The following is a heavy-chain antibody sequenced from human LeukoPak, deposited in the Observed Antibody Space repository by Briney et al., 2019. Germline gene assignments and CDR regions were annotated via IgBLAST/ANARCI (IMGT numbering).Heavy chain of an antibody. V-gene: IGHV5-51*01. Sequence: GESLKISCKGSGYNFNTYWVAWVRQLPGKGLEWMGIVYPGDSDAKYSPSFQGQVTISADKSINTAYLQWSSLKASDTAAYYCARQLGAVAGPNWFDPWGQGTLVTVSS. CDR3: ARQLGAVAGPNWFDP. CDR1: GYNFNTYW. D-gene: IGHD6-19*01. J-gene: IGHJ5*02. CDR2: VYPGDSDA.